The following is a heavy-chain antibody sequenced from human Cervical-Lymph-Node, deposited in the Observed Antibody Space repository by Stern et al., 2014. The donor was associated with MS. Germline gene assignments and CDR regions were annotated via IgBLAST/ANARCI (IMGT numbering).Heavy chain of an antibody. CDR2: VHNSEAT. D-gene: IGHD6-19*01. J-gene: IGHJ4*02. CDR1: GGSISGNF. Sequence: QVQLQQSGPGLVKPSETLSLSCAVTGGSISGNFWGWFRQPPGKGLEWIGFVHNSEATDYTPSLVSRVSMPLDTSKTHFSLKLTSVTASDTAVYFCTSGAGWLVDHWGQGTQVTVSS. CDR3: TSGAGWLVDH. V-gene: IGHV4-59*08.